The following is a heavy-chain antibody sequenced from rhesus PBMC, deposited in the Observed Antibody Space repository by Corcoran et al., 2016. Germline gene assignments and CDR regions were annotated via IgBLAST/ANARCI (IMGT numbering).Heavy chain of an antibody. CDR2: ISGRGGSN. V-gene: IGHV4-173*01. Sequence: QLQLQESGPGLVKPSETLSLTCAVSGGSISSNYWSWIRQPPGKGLPWIGRISGRGGSNKYTHSLKSRVTISTDTSKNQFSLKLSAVTAADTAVDYCANSGWYNRYSGITFDYWGQGVLVTVSS. CDR1: GGSISSNY. CDR3: ANSGWYNRYSGITFDY. D-gene: IGHD6-31*01. J-gene: IGHJ4*01.